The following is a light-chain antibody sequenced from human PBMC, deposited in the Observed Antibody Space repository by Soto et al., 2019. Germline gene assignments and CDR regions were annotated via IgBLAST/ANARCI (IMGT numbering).Light chain of an antibody. CDR1: QSVSSSY. J-gene: IGKJ1*01. CDR2: GAS. CDR3: QQYYSWPRGT. V-gene: IGKV3-20*01. Sequence: EIVLTQSPGTLSLSPGERATLSCRASQSVSSSYLAWYQQKPGQAPRLLIYGASSRATGIPGRFSGSGSGTDFTLTISSLQSEDFGVYYCQQYYSWPRGTFGQGTKVEVK.